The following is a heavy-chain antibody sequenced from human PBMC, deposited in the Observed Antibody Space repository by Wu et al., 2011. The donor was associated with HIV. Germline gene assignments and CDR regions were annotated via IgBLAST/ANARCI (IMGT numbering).Heavy chain of an antibody. CDR1: DPRSLSYP. CDR3: AARQMDDYGDYVSYFDY. Sequence: QVQLVQSGAEVKKPGAVSEGPLARFPDPRSLSYPFTGCDRLLEKGLSGWGAFDPENDERTYAQRVQGTVTMTEDTSTETAYVELTSLTSDDTAVYYCAARQMDDYGDYVSYFDYWGQGTLVAVSS. V-gene: IGHV1-24*01. CDR2: FDPENDER. J-gene: IGHJ4*02. D-gene: IGHD4-17*01.